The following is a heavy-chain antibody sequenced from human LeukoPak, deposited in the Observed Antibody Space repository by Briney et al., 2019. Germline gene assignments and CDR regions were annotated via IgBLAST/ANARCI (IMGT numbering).Heavy chain of an antibody. J-gene: IGHJ3*02. Sequence: GGSLRLSCAASGFTFSSHGMNWVRQAPGKGLEWVSYISSSGSTIYYADSVKGRFTISRDNAKNSLYLQMNSLRAEDTAVYYCAREILTTMVRGVIITGAFDIWGQGTMVTVSS. CDR3: AREILTTMVRGVIITGAFDI. CDR1: GFTFSSHG. CDR2: ISSSGSTI. D-gene: IGHD3-10*01. V-gene: IGHV3-48*04.